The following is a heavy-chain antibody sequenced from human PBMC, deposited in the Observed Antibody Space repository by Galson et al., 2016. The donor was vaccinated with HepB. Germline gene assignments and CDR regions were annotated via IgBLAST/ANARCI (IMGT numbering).Heavy chain of an antibody. D-gene: IGHD3-3*01. J-gene: IGHJ4*02. Sequence: SETLSLTCAVSAGSISSSHWWSWVRQSPGKGLEWIGEIFHSGSTNYNPSLKGRVSMSVDKSKNQFSLNLNSVTAADTAVYYCARSRSSPADFDFWSGQERHFDYWGQGTLVTVSS. CDR3: ARSRSSPADFDFWSGQERHFDY. CDR2: IFHSGST. V-gene: IGHV4-4*02. CDR1: AGSISSSHW.